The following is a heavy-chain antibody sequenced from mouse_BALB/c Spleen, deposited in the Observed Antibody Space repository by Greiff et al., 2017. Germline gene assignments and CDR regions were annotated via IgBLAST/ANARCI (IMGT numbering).Heavy chain of an antibody. CDR3: ATYDYDVGYAMDY. Sequence: QVQLQQSGAELVKPGASVKMSCKASGYTFTSYWMHWVKQRPGQGLEWIGYINPSTGYTEYNQKFKDKATLTADKSSSTAYMQLSSLTSEDSAVYYCATYDYDVGYAMDYWGQGTSVTVSS. J-gene: IGHJ4*01. V-gene: IGHV1-7*01. D-gene: IGHD2-4*01. CDR2: INPSTGYT. CDR1: GYTFTSYW.